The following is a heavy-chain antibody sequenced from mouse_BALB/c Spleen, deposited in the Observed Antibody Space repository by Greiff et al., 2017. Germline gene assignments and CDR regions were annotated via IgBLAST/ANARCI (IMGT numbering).Heavy chain of an antibody. CDR3: ARDGDGSSYVAWFAY. J-gene: IGHJ3*01. Sequence: VKVVESGPGLVAPSQSLSITCTVSGFSLTGYGVNWVRQPPGKGLEWLGMIWGDGSTDYNSALKSRLSISKDNSKSQVFLKMNSLQTDDTARYYCARDGDGSSYVAWFAYWGQGTLVTVSA. CDR1: GFSLTGYG. V-gene: IGHV2-6-7*01. D-gene: IGHD1-1*01. CDR2: IWGDGST.